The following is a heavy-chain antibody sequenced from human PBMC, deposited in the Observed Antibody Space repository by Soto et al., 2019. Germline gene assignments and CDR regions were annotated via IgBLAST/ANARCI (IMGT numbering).Heavy chain of an antibody. J-gene: IGHJ4*02. V-gene: IGHV4-30-4*01. D-gene: IGHD4-4*01. CDR3: ARSSHPLYSGNDY. CDR1: GGSISSGDYY. CDR2: IYYSGST. Sequence: SETLSLTCTVSGGSISSGDYYWSWIRQPPGKGLEWIGYIYYSGSTYYNPSLKSRVTISVDTSKNQFSLKLSSVTAADTAVYYCARSSHPLYSGNDYWGQGTLVTVSS.